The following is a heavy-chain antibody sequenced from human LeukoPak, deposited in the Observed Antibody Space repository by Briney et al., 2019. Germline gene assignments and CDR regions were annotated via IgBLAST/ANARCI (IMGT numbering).Heavy chain of an antibody. V-gene: IGHV4-61*02. J-gene: IGHJ6*03. CDR3: ARVVVPLYNYYMDV. Sequence: PSETLSLTCTVSGGSISSGSYYWSWIRQPAGKGLEWIGRIYTSGSTNYNPSLKSRVTISVDTSKNQFSLKLSSVTAADTAVYYCARVVVPLYNYYMDVWGKGTTVTVSS. CDR1: GGSISSGSYY. CDR2: IYTSGST. D-gene: IGHD2-2*01.